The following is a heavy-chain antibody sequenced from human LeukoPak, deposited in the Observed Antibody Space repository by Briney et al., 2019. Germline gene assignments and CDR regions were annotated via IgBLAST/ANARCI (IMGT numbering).Heavy chain of an antibody. CDR1: GLTVSSTY. CDR3: ARDLLEWYFDY. V-gene: IGHV3-66*01. Sequence: GGSLRLSCAASGLTVSSTYMSWVRQTPGKGLEWVSVIYSGGSTYYADSVKGRFTISRDNSKNTLYLQMNSLRAEDTAVYYCARDLLEWYFDYWGQGTLVTDSS. D-gene: IGHD3-3*01. J-gene: IGHJ4*02. CDR2: IYSGGST.